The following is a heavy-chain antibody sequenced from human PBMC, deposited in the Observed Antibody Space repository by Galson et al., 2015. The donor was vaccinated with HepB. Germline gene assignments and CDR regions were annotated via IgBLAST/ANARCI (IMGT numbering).Heavy chain of an antibody. CDR1: GGTFSSYA. Sequence: SVKVSCKASGGTFSSYAISWVRQAPGQGLEWMGGIIPIFGTANYAQKFQGRATITADESTSTAYMELSSLRSEDTAVYYCARDRQLAYYYYYGMDVWGQGTTVTVSS. J-gene: IGHJ6*02. D-gene: IGHD6-6*01. CDR3: ARDRQLAYYYYYGMDV. V-gene: IGHV1-69*13. CDR2: IIPIFGTA.